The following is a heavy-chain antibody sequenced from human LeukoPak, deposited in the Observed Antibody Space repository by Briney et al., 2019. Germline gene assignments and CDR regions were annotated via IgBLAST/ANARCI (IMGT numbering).Heavy chain of an antibody. J-gene: IGHJ4*02. V-gene: IGHV3-74*01. Sequence: GGSLRLSCAASGFTFSSYWMHWIRQAPGKGLVWVSRINSDGSSTSYADSVKGRFTISRDNAKNTLYLQMNSLRAEDTAVYYCARDGIAAAGIRGFYGYWGQGTLVTVSS. D-gene: IGHD6-13*01. CDR1: GFTFSSYW. CDR2: INSDGSST. CDR3: ARDGIAAAGIRGFYGY.